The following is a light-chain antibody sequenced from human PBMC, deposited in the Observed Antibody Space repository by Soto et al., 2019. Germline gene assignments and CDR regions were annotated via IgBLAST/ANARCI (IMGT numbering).Light chain of an antibody. CDR1: QSVSSSF. J-gene: IGKJ3*01. CDR3: QQYGSSPST. Sequence: EIVLTQSPGTPSLSPGERATLSCRASQSVSSSFLAWYQQKPGQAPRLLIYGASSRATGIPDRFSGGGSGTDFTLTISRLEPEDFAVYYCQQYGSSPSTFGPGTKVDIK. V-gene: IGKV3-20*01. CDR2: GAS.